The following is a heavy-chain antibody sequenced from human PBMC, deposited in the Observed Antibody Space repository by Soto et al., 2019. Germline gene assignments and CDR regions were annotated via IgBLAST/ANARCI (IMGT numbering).Heavy chain of an antibody. V-gene: IGHV4-39*01. Sequence: SETLSLTCTVSGGSIGSRSYYWGWIRHPPGKGLEWIGSIYYSGSTYYNPSLKSRVTISVDTSKNQFSLKLSSVTAADTAVYYCARHCITFGGVIVQGFDYWGQGTLVT. D-gene: IGHD3-16*02. CDR1: GGSIGSRSYY. CDR3: ARHCITFGGVIVQGFDY. CDR2: IYYSGST. J-gene: IGHJ4*02.